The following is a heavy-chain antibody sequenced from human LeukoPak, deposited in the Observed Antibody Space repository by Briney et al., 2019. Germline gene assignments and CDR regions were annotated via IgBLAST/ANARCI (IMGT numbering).Heavy chain of an antibody. CDR3: ARAGYCSSTSCHRMYYYYGMDV. V-gene: IGHV5-51*01. Sequence: GESLKISFKGSGHSFTSYWIGWVRQMPGKGLEWMGIIYPGDSDTRYSPSFQGQVTISADKSISTAYLQWSSLKASDTAMYYCARAGYCSSTSCHRMYYYYGMDVWGQGTTVTVSS. CDR2: IYPGDSDT. D-gene: IGHD2-2*02. CDR1: GHSFTSYW. J-gene: IGHJ6*02.